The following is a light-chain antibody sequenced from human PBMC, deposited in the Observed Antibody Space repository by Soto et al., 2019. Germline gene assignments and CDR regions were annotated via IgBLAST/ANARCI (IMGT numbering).Light chain of an antibody. Sequence: EIVMTQSPATLSVSPGESATLSCRASQSVSSSYLAWYQQKPGQAPMLLIYDASNRATGIPARFSGSGSGTDFTLTISRLEPEDFAVYYCQQRSNWPPVTFGGGTKVDIK. V-gene: IGKV3D-20*02. J-gene: IGKJ4*01. CDR1: QSVSSSY. CDR2: DAS. CDR3: QQRSNWPPVT.